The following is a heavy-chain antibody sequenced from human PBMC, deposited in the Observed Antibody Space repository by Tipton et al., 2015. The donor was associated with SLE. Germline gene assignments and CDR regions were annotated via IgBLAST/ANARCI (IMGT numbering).Heavy chain of an antibody. J-gene: IGHJ2*01. Sequence: VQLVQSGAEVKKPGESLRISCKGSGYRFSSYWISWVRQMPGKGLEWMGRIDPSDSRPSFQGHVTISADKSISTAYLQWSSLKASDTAMYYCARRGVIAASGTWWYFDLWGRGTLVTVSS. CDR3: ARRGVIAASGTWWYFDL. CDR1: GYRFSSYW. V-gene: IGHV5-10-1*01. CDR2: IDPSDS. D-gene: IGHD6-13*01.